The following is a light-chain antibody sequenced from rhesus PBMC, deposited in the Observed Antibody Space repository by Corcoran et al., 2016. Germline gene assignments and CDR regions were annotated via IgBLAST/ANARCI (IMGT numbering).Light chain of an antibody. J-gene: IGKJ1*01. CDR3: QQYNSAPPWT. CDR2: KAS. V-gene: IGKV1-21*01. CDR1: QGISSW. Sequence: DIQMTQSPSPLSASVGDRVTITCRASQGISSWLAWYQQKPGKAPNLLINKASSLQSGVPSRFSGSGTWTDFTLPISSLQGEDFATYYCQQYNSAPPWTFGQGTKVEIK.